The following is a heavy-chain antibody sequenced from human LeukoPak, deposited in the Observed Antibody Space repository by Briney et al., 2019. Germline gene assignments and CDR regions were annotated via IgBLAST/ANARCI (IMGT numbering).Heavy chain of an antibody. CDR3: ARSRTNSYYSEYYFDY. CDR1: GYNFINHW. J-gene: IGHJ4*02. CDR2: IYPGDCET. D-gene: IGHD3-22*01. V-gene: IGHV5-51*01. Sequence: GESPQISSRGSGYNFINHWIGTGRQLPGKGLVWMVAIYPGDCETTYSPSLQGQVTISVDKYTATTYLQWGSLKASDIAMYYCARSRTNSYYSEYYFDYWGQGTLVTVSS.